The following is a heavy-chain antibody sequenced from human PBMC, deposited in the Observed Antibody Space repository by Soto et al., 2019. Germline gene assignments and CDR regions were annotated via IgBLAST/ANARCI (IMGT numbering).Heavy chain of an antibody. D-gene: IGHD5-18*01. J-gene: IGHJ6*03. Sequence: PSETLSLTCTVSGGSISSSSYYWGRIRQPPGKGLEWIGSIYYSGSTYYNPSLRSRVTISVHTSKNQSSLKLSSVTAADTAVYYCAISYGYGYRYYYYYMDVWGKGTTVTSP. CDR2: IYYSGST. CDR3: AISYGYGYRYYYYYMDV. V-gene: IGHV4-39*01. CDR1: GGSISSSSYY.